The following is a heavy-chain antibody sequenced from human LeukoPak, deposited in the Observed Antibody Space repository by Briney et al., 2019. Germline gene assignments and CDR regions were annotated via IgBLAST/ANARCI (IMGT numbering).Heavy chain of an antibody. CDR3: ARGRQLHLGELFPFAEFFQP. V-gene: IGHV1-2*02. D-gene: IGHD3-16*01. Sequence: ASVKVSCKTSGYTFTGQYLHWVRQAPGQGLEWMGWINPNSGGTKSAQKFQGRVIMTRDTSISTAYMELRSLSSDDTAVYYCARGRQLHLGELFPFAEFFQPWGQGTLVNVFS. J-gene: IGHJ1*01. CDR1: GYTFTGQY. CDR2: INPNSGGT.